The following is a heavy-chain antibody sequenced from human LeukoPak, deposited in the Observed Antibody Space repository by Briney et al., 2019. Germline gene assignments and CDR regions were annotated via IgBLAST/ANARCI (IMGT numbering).Heavy chain of an antibody. Sequence: GGSLRLSCAASGFTVTSNYMSWARQAPGKGLEWVSVIYSGSNTYYADSVKGRFTISRDNSKNTLYLQMNSLRVEDTAVYYCARESSGSYFFYWGQGTLVTVSS. V-gene: IGHV3-66*01. CDR2: IYSGSNT. CDR3: ARESSGSYFFY. CDR1: GFTVTSNY. J-gene: IGHJ4*02. D-gene: IGHD1-26*01.